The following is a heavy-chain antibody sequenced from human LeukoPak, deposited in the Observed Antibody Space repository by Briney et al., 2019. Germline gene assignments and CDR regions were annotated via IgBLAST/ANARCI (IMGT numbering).Heavy chain of an antibody. D-gene: IGHD3-10*01. V-gene: IGHV3-23*01. CDR1: GFTFSSYA. Sequence: PGGSLRLSCAASGFTFSSYAMSWVRQAPGKGLEWVSAISGSGVSTYYADSVKGRFTISRDNSKYTLYLQMNSLSSEVTAVYYCAKTPGKVRGVMVYYYYGMDVWGQGTTVTVSS. CDR2: ISGSGVST. CDR3: AKTPGKVRGVMVYYYYGMDV. J-gene: IGHJ6*02.